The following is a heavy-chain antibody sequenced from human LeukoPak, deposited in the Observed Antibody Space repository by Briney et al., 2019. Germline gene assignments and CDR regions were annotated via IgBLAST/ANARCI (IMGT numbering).Heavy chain of an antibody. CDR2: IYYSGST. CDR1: GGSISSYY. J-gene: IGHJ6*03. Sequence: PSETLSLTCTVSGGSISSYYWSWIRQPPGKGLEWIGDIYYSGSTNYNPSLKSRGNMSVDTSRNQFSLKLSSVTAADTAVYYCARGSNYYGSGSAYYYYMDVWGKGTTVTVSS. V-gene: IGHV4-59*12. D-gene: IGHD3-10*01. CDR3: ARGSNYYGSGSAYYYYMDV.